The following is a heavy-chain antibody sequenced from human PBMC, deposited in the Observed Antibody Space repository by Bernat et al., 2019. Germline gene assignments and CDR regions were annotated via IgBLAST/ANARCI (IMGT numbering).Heavy chain of an antibody. Sequence: QLQLQESGPGLVKPSETLSLPCTVSGGSISSTTYYWGWIRQPPGKGLEWIGSIYYSGSTYYNPSLKSRVTISVDTSNDQFSLKLSSVTAADTAVYYCARHDGSYYVNWFDPWGQGTLVTVSS. D-gene: IGHD1-26*01. CDR3: ARHDGSYYVNWFDP. J-gene: IGHJ5*02. CDR2: IYYSGST. V-gene: IGHV4-39*01. CDR1: GGSISSTTYY.